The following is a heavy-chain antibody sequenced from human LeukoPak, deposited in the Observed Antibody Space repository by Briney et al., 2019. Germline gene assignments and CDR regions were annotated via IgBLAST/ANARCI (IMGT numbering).Heavy chain of an antibody. CDR3: ARGGFRYYDSSGYETELTNRFDP. V-gene: IGHV1-18*01. CDR2: ISAYNGNT. CDR1: GYTFTSYG. D-gene: IGHD3-22*01. J-gene: IGHJ5*02. Sequence: EASVKVSCKASGYTFTSYGISWVRQAPGQGLEWMGWISAYNGNTNYAQKLQGRVTMTTDTSTSTAYMELRSLRSDDTAVYYCARGGFRYYDSSGYETELTNRFDPWGQGTLVTVSS.